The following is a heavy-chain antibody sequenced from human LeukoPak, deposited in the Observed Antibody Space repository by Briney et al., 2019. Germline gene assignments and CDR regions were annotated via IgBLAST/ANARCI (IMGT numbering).Heavy chain of an antibody. Sequence: GGSLRLSCAASGFTVSSNYMSWVRQAPGKGLEWVSAISGSGGSTYYADSVKGRFTISRDNSKNTLYLQMNSLRAEDTAVYYCAKDLWYSSSSKNYYYYMDVWGKGTTVTVSS. CDR1: GFTVSSNY. D-gene: IGHD6-6*01. CDR2: ISGSGGST. V-gene: IGHV3-23*01. J-gene: IGHJ6*03. CDR3: AKDLWYSSSSKNYYYYMDV.